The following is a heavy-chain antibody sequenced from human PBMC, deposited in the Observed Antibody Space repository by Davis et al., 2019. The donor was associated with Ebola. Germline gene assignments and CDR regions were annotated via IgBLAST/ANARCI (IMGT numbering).Heavy chain of an antibody. J-gene: IGHJ4*02. Sequence: ASVPVSCQASGYTFTGYYMHWVRQAPGQGLEWLGWINPNSGGTNYAQKFQGWVTMTGDTSISTAYMELSRLRSDDTAVYYCARVGTVVTSFDYWGQGTLVTVSS. CDR1: GYTFTGYY. V-gene: IGHV1-2*04. D-gene: IGHD4-23*01. CDR3: ARVGTVVTSFDY. CDR2: INPNSGGT.